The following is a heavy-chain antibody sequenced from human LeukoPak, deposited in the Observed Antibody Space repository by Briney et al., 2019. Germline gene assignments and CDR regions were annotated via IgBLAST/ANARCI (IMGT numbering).Heavy chain of an antibody. Sequence: SVKVSCTASGYTFTSYCISWVRQAPGQGLEWMGGIIPNGGKTNYAQKLQGRFTITRDDATSTAYMELSSLRSEDTAVYYCARAGEPIMTSGYCSSTSCYEDLNWFDPWGQGTLVTVSS. J-gene: IGHJ5*02. CDR2: IIPNGGKT. V-gene: IGHV1-69*05. CDR3: ARAGEPIMTSGYCSSTSCYEDLNWFDP. D-gene: IGHD2-2*01. CDR1: GYTFTSYC.